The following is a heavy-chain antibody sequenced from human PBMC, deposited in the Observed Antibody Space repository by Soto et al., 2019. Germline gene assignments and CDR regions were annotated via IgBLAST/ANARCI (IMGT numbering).Heavy chain of an antibody. Sequence: SETLSLTCTVSGGSISSYYWSWIRQPPGKGLEWIGYIYYSGSTNYNPSLKSRVTISVDTSKNQFSLKLSSVTAADTAVYYCARGVHYGDYDLDYWGQGTLVTVSS. CDR3: ARGVHYGDYDLDY. CDR1: GGSISSYY. D-gene: IGHD4-17*01. V-gene: IGHV4-59*01. CDR2: IYYSGST. J-gene: IGHJ4*02.